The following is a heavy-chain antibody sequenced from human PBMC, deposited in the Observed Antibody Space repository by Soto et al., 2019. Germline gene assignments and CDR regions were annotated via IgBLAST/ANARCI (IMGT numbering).Heavy chain of an antibody. CDR3: ANSCSRAYYYCMDV. Sequence: GGSLRLSGAASGFTFSIYGLNWVRQAPGKGLEWVAGVSARGRDTSYSDSVKGRCTISRDNSKDTLYLQMNSLRAEDTAFYYCANSCSRAYYYCMDVWGQGTTVTVSS. CDR1: GFTFSIYG. CDR2: VSARGRDT. D-gene: IGHD2-2*01. V-gene: IGHV3-23*01. J-gene: IGHJ6*02.